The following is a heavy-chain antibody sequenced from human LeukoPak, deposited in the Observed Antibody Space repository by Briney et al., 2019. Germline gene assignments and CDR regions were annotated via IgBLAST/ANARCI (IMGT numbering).Heavy chain of an antibody. D-gene: IGHD3-22*01. CDR3: AKDNSSGYYYPDY. CDR2: ISYDGSSK. CDR1: GFTFSSYG. V-gene: IGHV3-30*18. Sequence: GGSLRLSCAASGFTFSSYGMHWVRQAPGKGLEWVAVISYDGSSKYYADSVKGRFTISRDNSKNTLYLQMNSLRAEDTAVYYCAKDNSSGYYYPDYWGQGTLVTVSS. J-gene: IGHJ4*02.